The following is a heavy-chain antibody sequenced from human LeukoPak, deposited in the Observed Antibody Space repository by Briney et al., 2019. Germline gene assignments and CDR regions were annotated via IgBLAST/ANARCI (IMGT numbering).Heavy chain of an antibody. CDR1: GASFVGRH. Sequence: SETLSLTCAVHGASFVGRHWSWIRQPPGKGLEWLGEASHAGITNYNPSLKSRVSISVDTPKDQFSLNLASVTAADTAIYYCARGRANWDYDFDYWGPGTLVTVSS. V-gene: IGHV4-34*01. CDR3: ARGRANWDYDFDY. D-gene: IGHD1-7*01. CDR2: ASHAGIT. J-gene: IGHJ4*02.